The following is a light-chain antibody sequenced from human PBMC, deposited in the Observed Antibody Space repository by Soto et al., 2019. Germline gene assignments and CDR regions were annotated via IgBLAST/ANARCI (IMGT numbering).Light chain of an antibody. Sequence: EIVMTQSPATLSVSPGERATLFCRASQGVSSNLSWYQQKPGQAPRLLIYGASTRATGIPASFSGSGSGTEFTLYISSLPSEEFAAYYSQQDNNWPPLTFSGGTKVESK. V-gene: IGKV3D-15*01. J-gene: IGKJ4*01. CDR3: QQDNNWPPLT. CDR2: GAS. CDR1: QGVSSN.